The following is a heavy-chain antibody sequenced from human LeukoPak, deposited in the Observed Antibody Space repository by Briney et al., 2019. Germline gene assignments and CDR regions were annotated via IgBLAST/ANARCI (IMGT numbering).Heavy chain of an antibody. CDR1: GYTFTSYG. Sequence: ASVKVSRKASGYTFTSYGISWVRQAPGQGLEWMGWISAYNGNTNYAQKLQGRVTMTTDTSTSTAYMELRSLRSDDTAVYYCARVNSELGYSSGWFDDYWGQGTLVTVSS. CDR3: ARVNSELGYSSGWFDDY. CDR2: ISAYNGNT. D-gene: IGHD6-19*01. V-gene: IGHV1-18*01. J-gene: IGHJ4*02.